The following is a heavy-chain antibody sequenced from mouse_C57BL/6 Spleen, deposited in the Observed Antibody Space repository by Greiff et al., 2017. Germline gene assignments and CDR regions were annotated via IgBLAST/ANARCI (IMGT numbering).Heavy chain of an antibody. CDR1: GFTFSDYG. CDR3: ASYAMDY. CDR2: ISSGSSTI. J-gene: IGHJ4*01. Sequence: EVQLVESGGGLVKPGGSLKLSCAASGFTFSDYGMHWVRQAPEKGLEWVAYISSGSSTIYYADTVKGRFTISRDNATHTLFLQMTSLRSEDTAMYYCASYAMDYWGQGTSVTVSS. V-gene: IGHV5-17*01.